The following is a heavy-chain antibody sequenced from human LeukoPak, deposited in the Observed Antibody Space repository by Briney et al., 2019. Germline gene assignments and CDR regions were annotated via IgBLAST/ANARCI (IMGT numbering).Heavy chain of an antibody. D-gene: IGHD6-19*01. CDR2: SYYSGST. CDR3: ASARSGAVAATVLDY. J-gene: IGHJ4*02. V-gene: IGHV4-31*03. CDR1: GGSISSGGYY. Sequence: PSQTLSLTCSVSGGSISSGGYYWSWIRQHPEKGLEWIGYSYYSGSTDYNPSLKRRVTISVDTSKNQFSLRLSSVTAADTAVYYCASARSGAVAATVLDYWGQGTLVTISS.